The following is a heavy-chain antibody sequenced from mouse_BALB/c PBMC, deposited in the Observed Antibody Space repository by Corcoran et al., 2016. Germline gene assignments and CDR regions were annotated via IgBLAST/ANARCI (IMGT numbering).Heavy chain of an antibody. J-gene: IGHJ4*01. CDR3: ARAPLAYYAMDY. V-gene: IGHV9-1*02. CDR1: GYTFTNYG. Sequence: QIQLVQSGPELKKPGETVKISCKASGYTFTNYGMNWVKQAPGKGLKWMGWINTYTGELTYADDFKGRFAFSFETSASTAYLQINNLKNEDMATYFCARAPLAYYAMDYWGQGTSVTVSS. CDR2: INTYTGEL.